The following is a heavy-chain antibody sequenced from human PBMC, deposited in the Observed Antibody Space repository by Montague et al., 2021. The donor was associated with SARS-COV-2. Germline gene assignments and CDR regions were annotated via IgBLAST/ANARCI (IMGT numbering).Heavy chain of an antibody. CDR1: GSTISSHA. J-gene: IGHJ4*02. CDR2: IDSDGTT. CDR3: ATVDWYSSSNY. Sequence: SLRLSCAASGSTISSHAMSWVRQAPGKGLQWVSAIDSDGTTNYADPVKGRFTISRDNSKNTLYLQMDSLRVDDSAVYYCATVDWYSSSNYWGQGTLVTVSS. V-gene: IGHV3-23*01. D-gene: IGHD6-13*01.